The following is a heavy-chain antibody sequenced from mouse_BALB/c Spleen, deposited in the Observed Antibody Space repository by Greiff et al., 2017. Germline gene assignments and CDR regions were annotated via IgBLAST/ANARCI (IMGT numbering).Heavy chain of an antibody. CDR3: ARQGDYGHFDY. J-gene: IGHJ2*01. CDR1: GFTFSSYG. D-gene: IGHD2-4*01. V-gene: IGHV5-6*01. CDR2: ISSGGSYT. Sequence: EVQLQQSGGDLVKPGGSLKLSCAASGFTFSSYGMSWVRQTPDKRLEWVATISSGGSYTYYPDSVKGRFTISRDNAKNTLYLQMSSLKSEDTAMYYCARQGDYGHFDYWGQGTTLTVSS.